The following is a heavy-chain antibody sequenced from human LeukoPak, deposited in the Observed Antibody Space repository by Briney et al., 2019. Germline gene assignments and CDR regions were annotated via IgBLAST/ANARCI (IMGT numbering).Heavy chain of an antibody. J-gene: IGHJ5*02. D-gene: IGHD6-6*01. CDR2: IGTAGDT. V-gene: IGHV3-13*01. CDR1: GFTFSSYD. Sequence: GGSLRLSCAASGFTFSSYDMHWVRQATGKGLEWVSAIGTAGDTYYPGSVKGRFTISRENAKNSLYLQINSLRAEDTAVYYCASSSPGRDWFDPWGQGTLVTVSS. CDR3: ASSSPGRDWFDP.